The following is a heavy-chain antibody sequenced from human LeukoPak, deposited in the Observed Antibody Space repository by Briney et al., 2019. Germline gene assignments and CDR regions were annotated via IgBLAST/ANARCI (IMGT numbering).Heavy chain of an antibody. CDR1: GFTFSRYS. J-gene: IGHJ4*02. D-gene: IGHD6-25*01. CDR2: ISSSSRTI. V-gene: IGHV3-48*01. Sequence: SGGSLRLSCAASGFTFSRYSMNWVRQAPGKGLEWVSYISSSSRTIHYADSVKGRFTISRDNAKNSLYLQMNSLRAEDTAVYYCARRGYSSGWNRFDYWGQGTLVTVSS. CDR3: ARRGYSSGWNRFDY.